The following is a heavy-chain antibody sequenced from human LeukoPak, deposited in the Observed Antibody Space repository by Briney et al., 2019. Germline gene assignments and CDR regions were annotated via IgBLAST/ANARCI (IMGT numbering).Heavy chain of an antibody. CDR3: ARGDIVGALGY. J-gene: IGHJ4*02. D-gene: IGHD1-26*01. Sequence: PSETLSLTCAVYGGSFSGYYWSWIRQPPGKGLEWIGEINHSGSTNYNPSLKSRVTISVDTSKNQFSLKLSSVAAADTAVYYCARGDIVGALGYWGQGTLVTVSS. V-gene: IGHV4-34*01. CDR1: GGSFSGYY. CDR2: INHSGST.